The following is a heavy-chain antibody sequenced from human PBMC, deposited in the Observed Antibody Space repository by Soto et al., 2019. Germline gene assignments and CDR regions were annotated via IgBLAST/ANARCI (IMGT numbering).Heavy chain of an antibody. CDR2: IYYSGST. CDR1: GDSISSSNYH. J-gene: IGHJ4*02. D-gene: IGHD6-19*01. Sequence: SETLSLTCTVSGDSISSSNYHWGWIRQPPGKGLEWIGSIYYSGSTYYNPSLKSRVTISVDTSKNQFSLKLSSVTAADTAVYYCARVQWLALDYWGQGTLVTVSS. CDR3: ARVQWLALDY. V-gene: IGHV4-39*01.